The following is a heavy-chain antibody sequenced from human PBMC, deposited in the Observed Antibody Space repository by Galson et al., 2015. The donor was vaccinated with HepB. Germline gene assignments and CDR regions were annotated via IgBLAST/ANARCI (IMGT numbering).Heavy chain of an antibody. V-gene: IGHV4-59*01. Sequence: SETLSLTCTVSGGSISSYFWTWIRQPPGKGLEWIGYIFYSGSTKYNPSLKSRVTISVDTSKNQFSLRLSSVTAADTAVYYCARVGCSGGSCYLKGPWGQGTLVTVAS. CDR2: IFYSGST. J-gene: IGHJ5*02. CDR3: ARVGCSGGSCYLKGP. D-gene: IGHD2-15*01. CDR1: GGSISSYF.